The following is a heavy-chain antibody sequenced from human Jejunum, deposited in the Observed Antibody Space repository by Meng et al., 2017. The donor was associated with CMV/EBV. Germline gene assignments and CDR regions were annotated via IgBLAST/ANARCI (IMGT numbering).Heavy chain of an antibody. V-gene: IGHV3-7*01. J-gene: IGHJ6*02. CDR1: GFTFSMYW. Sequence: SGFTFSMYWMTWIRQAPGKGLEWVANIKQDGSEKYFVDSVKGRFTISRDNAKNSLYLQMSSLRAEDTAVYYCARQEWFDYGLDVWGQGTTVTVSS. D-gene: IGHD3-10*01. CDR3: ARQEWFDYGLDV. CDR2: IKQDGSEK.